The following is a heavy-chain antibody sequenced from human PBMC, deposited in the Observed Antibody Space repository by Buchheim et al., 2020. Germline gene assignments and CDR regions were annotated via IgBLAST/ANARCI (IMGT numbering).Heavy chain of an antibody. CDR2: INPNSGGT. J-gene: IGHJ6*02. CDR3: ARGEVIVVVPASKYCYYGMDV. Sequence: QVQLVQSGAEVKKPGASVKVSCKASGYTFTGYYMHWVRQAPGQGLEWMGRINPNSGGTNYAQKFQGRVTMTRDTSISTAYMELSRLRSDDTAVYYCARGEVIVVVPASKYCYYGMDVWGQGTT. CDR1: GYTFTGYY. V-gene: IGHV1-2*06. D-gene: IGHD2-2*01.